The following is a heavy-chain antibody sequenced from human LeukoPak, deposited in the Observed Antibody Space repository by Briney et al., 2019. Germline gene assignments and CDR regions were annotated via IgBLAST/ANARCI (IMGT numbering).Heavy chain of an antibody. CDR1: GASISPCY. J-gene: IGHJ3*01. Sequence: SDTLSLTCSVSGASISPCYWSWVRQPAGKRLEWIGRLYTTGTTNYNPSLTSRGTISVDSSKKHCPLTFTSVTPSDTAVYYFVRDGGKWDEPNDAFDLWGAGAMVTVSS. CDR3: VRDGGKWDEPNDAFDL. V-gene: IGHV4-4*07. CDR2: LYTTGTT. D-gene: IGHD1-26*01.